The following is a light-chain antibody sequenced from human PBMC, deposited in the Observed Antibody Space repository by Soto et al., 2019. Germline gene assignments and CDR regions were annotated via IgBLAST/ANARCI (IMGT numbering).Light chain of an antibody. Sequence: EIVLTQSPGTLSLSPGERATLSCRASQSVSSSYLAWYQQKPGQAPRLLIYGASSRATGIPDRFSGSGSGTDFTLTLSRQKTEDLAVYYCQQYGRSPNTFDQETKLEIK. CDR3: QQYGRSPNT. J-gene: IGKJ2*01. CDR2: GAS. CDR1: QSVSSSY. V-gene: IGKV3-20*01.